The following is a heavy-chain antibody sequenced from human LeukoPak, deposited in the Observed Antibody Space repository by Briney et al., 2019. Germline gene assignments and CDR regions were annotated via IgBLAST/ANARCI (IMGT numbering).Heavy chain of an antibody. D-gene: IGHD6-6*01. CDR2: IYYSGST. Sequence: PSETLSLTCTVSGGSISSYYWSWIRQPPGEGLEWIGYIYYSGSTNYNPSLKSRVTISVDTSKNQFSLKLSSVTAADTAVYYCARAVEAYSSSTDWGQGTLVTVSS. CDR1: GGSISSYY. V-gene: IGHV4-59*01. J-gene: IGHJ4*02. CDR3: ARAVEAYSSSTD.